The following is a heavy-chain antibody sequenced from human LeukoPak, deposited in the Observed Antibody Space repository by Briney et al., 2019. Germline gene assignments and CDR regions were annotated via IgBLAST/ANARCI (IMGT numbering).Heavy chain of an antibody. CDR3: ARDRGRYSSGWSKNYYYYGMDV. CDR1: GGSISSYY. J-gene: IGHJ6*02. CDR2: IYYSGST. V-gene: IGHV4-59*01. Sequence: PSETLSLTCTVYGGSISSYYWSWIRQPPGKGLEWIGYIYYSGSTNYNPSLKSRVTISVDTSKNQFSLKLSSVTAADTAVYYCARDRGRYSSGWSKNYYYYGMDVWGQGTTVTVSS. D-gene: IGHD6-19*01.